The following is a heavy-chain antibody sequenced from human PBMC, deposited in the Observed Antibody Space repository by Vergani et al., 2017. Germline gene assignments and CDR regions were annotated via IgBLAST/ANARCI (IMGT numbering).Heavy chain of an antibody. D-gene: IGHD6-19*01. CDR2: IHYSENT. V-gene: IGHV4-59*11. J-gene: IGHJ5*02. Sequence: QVQLQESGPGLVKSSETLSLTCSVSFDSIRNLYCNWIRQPPGKGLEWIGSIHYSENTNYNPSLKTRVTISVDTSKNQFFLTLTSVTAADTAVYYCASDTRSGQKADRWGQGILVTVTS. CDR3: ASDTRSGQKADR. CDR1: FDSIRNLY.